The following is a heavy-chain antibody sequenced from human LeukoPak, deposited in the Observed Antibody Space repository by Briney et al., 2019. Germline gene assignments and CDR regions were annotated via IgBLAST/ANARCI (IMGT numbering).Heavy chain of an antibody. V-gene: IGHV4-59*08. CDR3: ARVGLDCSSTSCYLNWFDP. D-gene: IGHD2-2*01. J-gene: IGHJ5*02. CDR1: GGSISSYY. CDR2: IYYSGST. Sequence: SETLSLTCTVSGGSISSYYWSWIRQPPGKGQEWIGYIYYSGSTNYNPSLKSRVTISVDTSKNQFSLKLSSVTAADTAVYYCARVGLDCSSTSCYLNWFDPWGQGALVTVSS.